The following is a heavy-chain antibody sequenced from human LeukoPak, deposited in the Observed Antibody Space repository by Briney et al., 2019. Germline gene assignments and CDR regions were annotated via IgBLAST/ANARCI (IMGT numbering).Heavy chain of an antibody. CDR2: ISSSSYI. J-gene: IGHJ4*02. V-gene: IGHV3-69-1*01. D-gene: IGHD1-26*01. CDR1: GFIFNTAW. CDR3: ARGYSGNLFFDY. Sequence: GGSLRLSCAASGFIFNTAWMAWVRQAPGKGLEWVSSISSSSYIYYADSVKGRFTISRDNAKNSLYLQMNSLRAEDTAVYYCARGYSGNLFFDYWGQGTLVTVSS.